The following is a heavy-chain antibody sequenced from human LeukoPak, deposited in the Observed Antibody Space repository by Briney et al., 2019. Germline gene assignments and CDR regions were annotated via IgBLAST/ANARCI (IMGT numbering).Heavy chain of an antibody. Sequence: ATVKVSCKASGGTFSSYAISWVRQAPGQGLEWMGGIIPIFGTANYAQKFQGRVTITADESTSTAYMELSSLRSEDTAVYYCASPRDSIPYYFDYWGQGTLVTVSS. CDR3: ASPRDSIPYYFDY. D-gene: IGHD2-21*01. J-gene: IGHJ4*02. CDR2: IIPIFGTA. CDR1: GGTFSSYA. V-gene: IGHV1-69*13.